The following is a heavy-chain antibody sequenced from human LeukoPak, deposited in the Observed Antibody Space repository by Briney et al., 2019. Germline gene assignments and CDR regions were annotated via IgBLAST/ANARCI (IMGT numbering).Heavy chain of an antibody. CDR2: IEHDGSEI. V-gene: IGHV3-7*01. D-gene: IGHD5-18*01. CDR3: ARATASNWFDP. Sequence: PGGSLRLSCAASGFAFSSYWMSWVRQAPGKGLEWVANIEHDGSEIKYMDSVKGRFTISRDNAKNSLFLQMNSLRGGDTAVYYCARATASNWFDPWGQGALVTVSS. CDR1: GFAFSSYW. J-gene: IGHJ5*02.